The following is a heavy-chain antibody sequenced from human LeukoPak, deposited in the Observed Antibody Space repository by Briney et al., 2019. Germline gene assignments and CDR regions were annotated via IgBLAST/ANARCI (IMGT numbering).Heavy chain of an antibody. CDR3: ARDHTPYSYSSGYFDY. CDR2: MWYDGSDS. Sequence: HPGGSLRLSCVASGFSLSSYGIHWVRQAPGKGLEWVAVMWYDGSDSYYADSVKGRFTISRDNSRNTLYLQMNSLRAEDTAVYYCARDHTPYSYSSGYFDYWGQGTLVTVSS. V-gene: IGHV3-33*01. D-gene: IGHD6-19*01. J-gene: IGHJ4*02. CDR1: GFSLSSYG.